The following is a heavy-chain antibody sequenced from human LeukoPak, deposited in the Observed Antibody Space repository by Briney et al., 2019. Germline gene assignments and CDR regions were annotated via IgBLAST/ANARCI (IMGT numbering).Heavy chain of an antibody. CDR1: GGSISSYY. D-gene: IGHD2-21*02. CDR3: AREIRTYCGGDCYSGWFDP. J-gene: IGHJ5*02. CDR2: IYYSGST. Sequence: SETLSLTCTVSGGSISSYYWSWIRQPPGKGLEWIGYIYYSGSTNYNPSLKSRVTISVDTSKNQFSMKLSSVTAADTAVYYCAREIRTYCGGDCYSGWFDPWGQGTLVTVSS. V-gene: IGHV4-59*01.